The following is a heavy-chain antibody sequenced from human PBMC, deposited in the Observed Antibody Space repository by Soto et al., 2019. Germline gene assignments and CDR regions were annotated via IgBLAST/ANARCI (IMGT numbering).Heavy chain of an antibody. V-gene: IGHV5-51*01. D-gene: IGHD2-21*02. J-gene: IGHJ3*02. CDR3: ARRRNVASTARAFEM. CDR2: IFPADSEA. CDR1: GYNFIDYW. Sequence: GESLKISCKLTGYNFIDYWIGWVRQMPGKGLEWMGIIFPADSEARFSPPFQGQVTMSVDKSNSTAYLLWRSLKASDSGMYFCARRRNVASTARAFEMWGQGTMVTV.